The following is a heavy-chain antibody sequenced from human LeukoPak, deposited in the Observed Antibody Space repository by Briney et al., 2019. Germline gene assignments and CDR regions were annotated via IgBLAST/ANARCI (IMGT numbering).Heavy chain of an antibody. Sequence: GGSLRLSCAASGFTFSSYNMGWVRQAPGKGLEWVSSISSSGSKTHYADSVKGRFTISRDNAKNSLYLQLNSLRAGDTAVYYCATVREPHYFESWGQGTLVTVSS. J-gene: IGHJ4*02. CDR1: GFTFSSYN. V-gene: IGHV3-21*01. CDR2: ISSSGSKT. CDR3: ATVREPHYFES. D-gene: IGHD5-24*01.